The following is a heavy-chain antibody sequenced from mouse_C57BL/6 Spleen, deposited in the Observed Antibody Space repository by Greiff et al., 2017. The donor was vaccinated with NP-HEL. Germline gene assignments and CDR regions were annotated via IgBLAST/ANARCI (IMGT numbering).Heavy chain of an antibody. Sequence: EVQLVESGPGLVKPSQSLSLTCSVTGYSITSGYYWNWIRQFPGNKLEWMGYISYDGSNNYNPSLKNRISITRDTSKNQFFLKLNSVTTEDTATYYCARDSYDSTEWYFDVWGTGTTVTVSS. CDR3: ARDSYDSTEWYFDV. V-gene: IGHV3-6*01. D-gene: IGHD2-4*01. J-gene: IGHJ1*03. CDR2: ISYDGSN. CDR1: GYSITSGYY.